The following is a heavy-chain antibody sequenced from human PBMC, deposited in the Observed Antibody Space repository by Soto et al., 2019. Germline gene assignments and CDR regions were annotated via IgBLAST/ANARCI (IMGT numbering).Heavy chain of an antibody. CDR3: ARDYGDYGDYVYYYYYGMDV. CDR1: GFTFSSYG. V-gene: IGHV3-33*01. Sequence: QVQLVESGGGVVQPGRSLRLSCAASGFTFSSYGMHWVRQAPGKGLEWVAVIWYDGSNKYYADSVKGRFTISRDNSKNTLYLQMNSLRAEDTAVYYCARDYGDYGDYVYYYYYGMDVWGQGTTVTGSS. J-gene: IGHJ6*02. CDR2: IWYDGSNK. D-gene: IGHD4-17*01.